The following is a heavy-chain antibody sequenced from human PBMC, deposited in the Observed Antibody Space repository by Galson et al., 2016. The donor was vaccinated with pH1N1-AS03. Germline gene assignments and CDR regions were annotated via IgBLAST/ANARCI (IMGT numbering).Heavy chain of an antibody. CDR1: GGTFGNYA. D-gene: IGHD3-22*01. Sequence: SVKVSCKASGGTFGNYAISWMRQAPGQGLEWMGGLHPIFGTPSYAQKFQGRLTVTADDSTSAAYMELSSLASEDTAIYYCARDRHYDSSGRYFYESEHWGQGTLVIVSS. V-gene: IGHV1-69*13. CDR3: ARDRHYDSSGRYFYESEH. J-gene: IGHJ4*02. CDR2: LHPIFGTP.